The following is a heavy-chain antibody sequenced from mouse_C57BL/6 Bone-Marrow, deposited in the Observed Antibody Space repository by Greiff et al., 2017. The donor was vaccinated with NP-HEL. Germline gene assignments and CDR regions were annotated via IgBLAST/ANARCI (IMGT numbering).Heavy chain of an antibody. V-gene: IGHV5-17*01. CDR1: GFTFSDYG. CDR3: AKYYGSSLYAMDY. D-gene: IGHD1-1*01. J-gene: IGHJ4*01. CDR2: ISSGSSTI. Sequence: DVHLVESGGGLVKPGGSLKLSCAASGFTFSDYGMHWVRQAPEKGLEWVAYISSGSSTIYYADTVKGRFTISRDNAKNTLFLQMTSLRSEDTAMYYCAKYYGSSLYAMDYWGQGTSVTVSS.